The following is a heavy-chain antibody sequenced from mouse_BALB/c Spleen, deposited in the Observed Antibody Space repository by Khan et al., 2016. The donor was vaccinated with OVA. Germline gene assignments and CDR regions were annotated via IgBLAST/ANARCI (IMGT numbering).Heavy chain of an antibody. V-gene: IGHV1-4*01. CDR2: INPSNGYT. D-gene: IGHD2-14*01. Sequence: QVQLKESGAELARPGASVKMSCKASGYTFTSYTIHWIKLRPGQGLEWIGYINPSNGYTNYTQKFKDKATLTADKSSTTAYMELSSLTSDDSALYNCVRDGAYHRNDGWFAYWGQGTLVTVSA. CDR3: VRDGAYHRNDGWFAY. CDR1: GYTFTSYT. J-gene: IGHJ3*01.